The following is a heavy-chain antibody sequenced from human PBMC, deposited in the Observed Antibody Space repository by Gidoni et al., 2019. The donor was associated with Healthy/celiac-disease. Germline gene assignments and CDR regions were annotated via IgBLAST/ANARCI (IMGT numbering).Heavy chain of an antibody. CDR3: ARDNVRYCSSTSCQTDAFDI. CDR2: ISAYNGNT. Sequence: QVQLVQSGAEVKKPGASVKVSCKASGYTFTSYGISWVRQAPGQELAWMGWISAYNGNTNYAQKLQGRVTMTTDTSTSTAYMELRSLRSDDTAVYYCARDNVRYCSSTSCQTDAFDIWGQGTMVTVSS. J-gene: IGHJ3*02. CDR1: GYTFTSYG. V-gene: IGHV1-18*01. D-gene: IGHD2-2*01.